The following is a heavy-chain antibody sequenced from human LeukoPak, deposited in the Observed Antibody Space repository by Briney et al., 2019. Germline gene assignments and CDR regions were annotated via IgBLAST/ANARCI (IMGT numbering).Heavy chain of an antibody. CDR2: ISSSSSYL. D-gene: IGHD3-9*01. J-gene: IGHJ6*03. CDR3: ARGADYDILTGYMDV. CDR1: GLTFSTYT. Sequence: GGSLRLSCAASGLTFSTYTMNWVRQAPGKGLEWVSSISSSSSYLYYADSVKGRFTISRANAKNSLYLEMNSLRAEDTAVYYCARGADYDILTGYMDVWGKGTTVTVSS. V-gene: IGHV3-21*01.